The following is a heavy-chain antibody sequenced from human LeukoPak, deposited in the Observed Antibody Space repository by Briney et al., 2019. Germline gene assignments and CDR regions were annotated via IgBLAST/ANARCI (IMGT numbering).Heavy chain of an antibody. CDR1: GFTFSSYA. CDR3: AKDRGSAIMITFGGVIGWAFDI. CDR2: ISGSGGST. V-gene: IGHV3-23*01. J-gene: IGHJ3*02. Sequence: GGSLRLSCAASGFTFSSYAMSWVRQAPGKGLEWVSAISGSGGSTYYADSVKGRFTIFRDNSKSTLYLQMNSLRAEDTAVYYCAKDRGSAIMITFGGVIGWAFDIWGQGTMVTVSS. D-gene: IGHD3-16*02.